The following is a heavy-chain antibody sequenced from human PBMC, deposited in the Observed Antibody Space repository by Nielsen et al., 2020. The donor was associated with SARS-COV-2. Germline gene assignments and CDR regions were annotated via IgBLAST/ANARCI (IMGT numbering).Heavy chain of an antibody. J-gene: IGHJ1*01. Sequence: WIRQPPGKGLEWVSGISGSGGSTYYADSVKGRFTISRDKSKNTLYVLMNSLRAEDTAIYYCAKMSPPGIAVGTTEYFQHWGQGTLVTRLL. D-gene: IGHD6-19*01. CDR2: ISGSGGST. V-gene: IGHV3-23*01. CDR3: AKMSPPGIAVGTTEYFQH.